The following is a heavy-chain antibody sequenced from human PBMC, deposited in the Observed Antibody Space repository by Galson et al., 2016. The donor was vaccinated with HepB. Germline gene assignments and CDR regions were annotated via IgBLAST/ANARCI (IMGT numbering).Heavy chain of an antibody. V-gene: IGHV4-34*01. Sequence: SETLSLTCAVYGGSFSGHFWSWIRQPPGKGLEWIGEVDLRGNTNYSPSLKSRVTISIDTSKNQFSLKLTSVTAADTAVFYCVRGKGWRLWNPSSKQYHFDPWGQGTRVTVSS. J-gene: IGHJ5*02. CDR1: GGSFSGHF. CDR3: VRGKGWRLWNPSSKQYHFDP. CDR2: VDLRGNT. D-gene: IGHD2/OR15-2a*01.